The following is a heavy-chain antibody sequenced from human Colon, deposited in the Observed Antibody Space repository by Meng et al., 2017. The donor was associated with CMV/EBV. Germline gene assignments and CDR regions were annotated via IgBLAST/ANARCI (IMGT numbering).Heavy chain of an antibody. Sequence: GESLTISCAASGFPFSDYSMNWVRLAPGKGLEWVSYIRAGAIYYAESVKGRYTLSRDDARNSLYLQMNCLRAEDTAMYYCVRDHRWAFDHWGQGALVTVSS. CDR1: GFPFSDYS. CDR3: VRDHRWAFDH. V-gene: IGHV3-48*04. D-gene: IGHD5-24*01. CDR2: IRAGAI. J-gene: IGHJ4*02.